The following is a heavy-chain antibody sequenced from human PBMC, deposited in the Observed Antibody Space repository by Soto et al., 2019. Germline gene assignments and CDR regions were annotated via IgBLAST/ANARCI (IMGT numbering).Heavy chain of an antibody. CDR1: GFTFSTYG. CDR2: IWYDGSNE. V-gene: IGHV3-33*01. Sequence: QVHLLESGGGVVQPGRSLRLSCAASGFTFSTYGMHWVRQAPGKGLEWVAVIWYDGSNEYYADSVRGRFTISRDNSKNTLFLQMNSLTAEDTAVYYCARVYNYADYWGQGTQVTVSS. CDR3: ARVYNYADY. D-gene: IGHD5-18*01. J-gene: IGHJ4*02.